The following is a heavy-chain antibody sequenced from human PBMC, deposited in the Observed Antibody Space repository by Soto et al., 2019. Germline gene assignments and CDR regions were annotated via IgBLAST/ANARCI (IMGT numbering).Heavy chain of an antibody. CDR1: GFTFSSYG. V-gene: IGHV3-33*01. CDR2: IWYDGSNK. D-gene: IGHD3-16*01. J-gene: IGHJ4*02. Sequence: QVQLVESGGGVVQPGRSLRLSCAASGFTFSSYGMHWVRQAPCKGLQWAAVIWYDGSNKYYADSVRGRVTISRENAKNTLYQQMNSLRADDKAVYYCGREEDYDYGLGGLDFWGQGTLVTVSS. CDR3: GREEDYDYGLGGLDF.